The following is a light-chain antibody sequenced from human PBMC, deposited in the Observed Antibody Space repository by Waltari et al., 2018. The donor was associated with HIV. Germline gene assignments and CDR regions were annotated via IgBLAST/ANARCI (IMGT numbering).Light chain of an antibody. V-gene: IGKV3-20*01. J-gene: IGKJ2*01. CDR2: GAS. CDR3: QQYDNSPYT. CDR1: QSVGSSY. Sequence: EIVLTQSPGTLSLSPGEGVTLSCRASQSVGSSYLAWYQQKPGQALRLLIYGASSRATGIPDRFSGSGSGTDFTLTISRLEPEDFAVYYCQQYDNSPYTFGQGTKLEIK.